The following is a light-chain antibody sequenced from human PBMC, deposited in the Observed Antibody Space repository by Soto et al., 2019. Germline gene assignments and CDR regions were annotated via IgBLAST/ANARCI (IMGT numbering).Light chain of an antibody. J-gene: IGKJ5*01. CDR2: GAS. Sequence: ELVLTQFPGTLSLSPGDRATLSCRASQSVSSNLAWYQQKPGQAPRLLIYGASNRATGIPARFSGSGSGTEFTLIISSLQSEDFAVYYCQQYEKWPPSITFGQGTRLDIK. V-gene: IGKV3-15*01. CDR3: QQYEKWPPSIT. CDR1: QSVSSN.